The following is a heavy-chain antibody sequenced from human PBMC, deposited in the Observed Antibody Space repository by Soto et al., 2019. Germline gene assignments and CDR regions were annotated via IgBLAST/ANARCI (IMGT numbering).Heavy chain of an antibody. J-gene: IGHJ4*02. Sequence: PGGSLTLSRAAPGFTFRSYCMSWVRPAPGKGLEWVSAISGSGGSTYYADSVKGRFTISRDNSKNTLYLQMNSLRAEDTAVYYCAKEDQVDIVATAVYWGQGTLVTVSS. CDR1: GFTFRSYC. CDR3: AKEDQVDIVATAVY. D-gene: IGHD5-12*01. CDR2: ISGSGGST. V-gene: IGHV3-23*01.